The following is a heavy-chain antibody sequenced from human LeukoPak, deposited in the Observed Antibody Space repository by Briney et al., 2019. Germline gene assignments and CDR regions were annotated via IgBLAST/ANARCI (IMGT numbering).Heavy chain of an antibody. CDR3: ARDLGPYYYDSSGYPYYFDY. D-gene: IGHD3-22*01. J-gene: IGHJ4*02. CDR1: GYTFTNYG. CDR2: ISAYNGNT. Sequence: ASVNVSCKASGYTFTNYGITWVRQAPGQGLEWMGWISAYNGNTNYAQKLQGRVTMTTDTSTRTAYMELRSLRSDDTAVYYCARDLGPYYYDSSGYPYYFDYWGQGTLVTVSS. V-gene: IGHV1-18*01.